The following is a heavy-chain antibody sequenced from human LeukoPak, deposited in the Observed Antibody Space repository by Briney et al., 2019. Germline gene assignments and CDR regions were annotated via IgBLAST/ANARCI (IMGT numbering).Heavy chain of an antibody. D-gene: IGHD2-2*01. CDR2: ISYDGSNK. CDR1: GFTFRSYA. Sequence: PGGSLRLSCAASGFTFRSYAMHWVRQAPGKGLEWVAIISYDGSNKYYADSVRGRFTISRDNSKNTLYLQMNSLRLEDTAVYYCARGYCSSTFCDLDFDYWAREPWSPSPQ. J-gene: IGHJ4*02. CDR3: ARGYCSSTFCDLDFDY. V-gene: IGHV3-30*01.